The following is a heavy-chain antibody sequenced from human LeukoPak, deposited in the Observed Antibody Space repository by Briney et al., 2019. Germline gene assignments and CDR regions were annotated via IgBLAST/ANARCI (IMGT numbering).Heavy chain of an antibody. CDR1: GFIFSSYG. D-gene: IGHD6-6*01. CDR3: AKDRSSSLIDY. Sequence: GGSLRLSCAASGFIFSSYGMHWVRQAPGKGLEWVAFILYDGSNEYYADSVKGRFTISRDNSKNTLYLQMNSLRAEDTAVFYCAKDRSSSLIDYWGQGTLVTVSS. V-gene: IGHV3-30*02. CDR2: ILYDGSNE. J-gene: IGHJ4*02.